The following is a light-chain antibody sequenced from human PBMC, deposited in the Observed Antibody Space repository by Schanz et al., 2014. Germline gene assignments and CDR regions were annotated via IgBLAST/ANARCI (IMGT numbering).Light chain of an antibody. V-gene: IGLV2-14*03. CDR2: DAS. CDR1: SSDVGVYNY. Sequence: QSALTQPASVSGSPGQSITISCTGTSSDVGVYNYVSWYQQLPGKAPKLMIYDASNRPSGVSNRFSGSKSGNTASLTISGLQTEDEADYYCVSYTSSSTWLFGGGTQLTVL. CDR3: VSYTSSSTWL. J-gene: IGLJ2*01.